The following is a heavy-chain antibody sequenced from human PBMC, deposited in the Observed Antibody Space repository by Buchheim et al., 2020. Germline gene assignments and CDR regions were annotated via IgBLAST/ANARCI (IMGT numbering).Heavy chain of an antibody. CDR1: GFTFSSYG. CDR2: IWYDGSNK. Sequence: QVQLVESGGGVVQPGRSLRLSCAASGFTFSSYGMHWVRQAPGKGLEWVAVIWYDGSNKYYAASVKGRFTISRDNSKNTLYLQMNSLRAEDTAVYYWARDPTVMPPGEYFDLWGRGTL. CDR3: ARDPTVMPPGEYFDL. V-gene: IGHV3-33*01. J-gene: IGHJ2*01. D-gene: IGHD2-2*01.